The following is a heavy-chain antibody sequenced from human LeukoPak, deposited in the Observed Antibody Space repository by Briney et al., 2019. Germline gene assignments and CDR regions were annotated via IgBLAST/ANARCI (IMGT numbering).Heavy chain of an antibody. CDR2: ISSSSSYI. D-gene: IGHD3-22*01. V-gene: IGHV3-21*01. J-gene: IGHJ4*02. CDR3: ARYDSSDYYFDY. CDR1: GFTVSSNY. Sequence: GGSLRLSCAASGFTVSSNYMSWVRQAPGKGLEWVSSISSSSSYIYYADSVKGRFTISRDNAKNSLYLQMNSLRAEDTAVYYCARYDSSDYYFDYWGQGTLVTVSS.